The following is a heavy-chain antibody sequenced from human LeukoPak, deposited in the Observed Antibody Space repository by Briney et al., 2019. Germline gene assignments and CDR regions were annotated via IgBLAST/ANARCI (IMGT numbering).Heavy chain of an antibody. Sequence: ASVKVSCKASGYTFTGYYMHWVRQAPGQGLEWMGWLNPNSGGTNCAQKFQGRVTMTRDTSISTAYMELSRLRSDDTAVYYCARDGYYDILTGYHDAFDIWGQGTMATVSS. V-gene: IGHV1-2*02. CDR2: LNPNSGGT. J-gene: IGHJ3*02. D-gene: IGHD3-9*01. CDR1: GYTFTGYY. CDR3: ARDGYYDILTGYHDAFDI.